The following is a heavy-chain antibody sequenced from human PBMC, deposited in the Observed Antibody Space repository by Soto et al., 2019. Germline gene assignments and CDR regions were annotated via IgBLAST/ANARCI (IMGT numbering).Heavy chain of an antibody. J-gene: IGHJ5*02. CDR1: GASISGSY. CDR2: IYATGTT. Sequence: SETLSLTCTLSGASISGSYWSWIRKSAGKGLEWIGRIYATGTTDYNPSRKSRVMKSVYTSKKQFSLRLRSVTAADTAVYYCVRDGTKTLRDWFDPWGQGISVTVSS. CDR3: VRDGTKTLRDWFDP. D-gene: IGHD1-1*01. V-gene: IGHV4-4*07.